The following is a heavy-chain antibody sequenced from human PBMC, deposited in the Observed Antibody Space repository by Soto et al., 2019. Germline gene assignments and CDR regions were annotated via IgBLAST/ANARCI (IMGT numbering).Heavy chain of an antibody. CDR3: ARHSRGGPFDT. CDR1: GGSINSYY. Sequence: QVQLQESGPGLVKPSETLSLTCTVSGGSINSYYWSWIRQSPGKGLEWIGYIFYSGNTNYNPSLNSRVTLSVDASKNQFSLRLTSVTAADTAVDYCARHSRGGPFDTWGQGTLVTVS. CDR2: IFYSGNT. J-gene: IGHJ4*02. V-gene: IGHV4-59*08.